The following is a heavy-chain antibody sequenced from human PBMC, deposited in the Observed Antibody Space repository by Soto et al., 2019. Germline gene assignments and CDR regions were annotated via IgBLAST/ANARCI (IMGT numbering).Heavy chain of an antibody. Sequence: QVQLQESGPGLVKPSGTLSLTCAVSGGSISRESWWSWVRQPPGKGLEWIGEIHHSGSANYNPSLKSRVSLSIDKSKNHFSLELTSVTAADTAVYYCARLEWGRVGAYWGQGAPVAVSS. CDR2: IHHSGSA. D-gene: IGHD3-16*01. J-gene: IGHJ4*02. CDR1: GGSISRESW. CDR3: ARLEWGRVGAY. V-gene: IGHV4-4*02.